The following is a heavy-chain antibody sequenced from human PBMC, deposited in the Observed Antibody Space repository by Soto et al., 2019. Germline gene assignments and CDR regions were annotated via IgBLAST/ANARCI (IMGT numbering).Heavy chain of an antibody. CDR2: ISGSGGST. V-gene: IGHV3-23*01. J-gene: IGHJ4*02. CDR3: AKDPDSYGSGSYYQDFDY. D-gene: IGHD3-10*01. CDR1: GFTFSSYA. Sequence: EVQLLESGGGLVQPGGSLRLSCAASGFTFSSYAMSWVRQAPGKGLEWVSAISGSGGSTYYADSVKGRFTISRDNSKNTLYLQMNSLRAEDTAVYYCAKDPDSYGSGSYYQDFDYWGQGTLVTVSS.